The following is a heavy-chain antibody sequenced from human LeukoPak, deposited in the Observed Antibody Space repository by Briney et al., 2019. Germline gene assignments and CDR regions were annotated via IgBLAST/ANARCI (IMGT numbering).Heavy chain of an antibody. CDR1: GLPINGIYY. CDR3: ARGEPSRSQFWWYFHL. CDR2: VYLTWTT. Sequence: SEPLSLPCTVSGLPINGIYYLEPIRPAPGKGLEWIGSVYLTWTTNYNPSLKSRATVSREPSKNQISLELTSVTAADTAVYYCARGEPSRSQFWWYFHLGGRGTALTVS. D-gene: IGHD3-3*01. V-gene: IGHV4-38-2*02. J-gene: IGHJ2*01.